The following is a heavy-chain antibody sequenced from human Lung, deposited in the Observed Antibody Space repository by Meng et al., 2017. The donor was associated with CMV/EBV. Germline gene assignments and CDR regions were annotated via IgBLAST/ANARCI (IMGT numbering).Heavy chain of an antibody. CDR2: INSNTGDT. J-gene: IGHJ4*02. V-gene: IGHV1-2*02. D-gene: IGHD1-26*01. Sequence: QVQLGQSGVEVNKPGSSVKVSCKASGYTLNDHYVHWVRQAPGQGLEWVGWINSNTGDTNYAQTPQGRVTMTTDTSTSTAYMELRSLRSDDTAVYYCARVEVGITSGDYWGQGTLVTVSS. CDR3: ARVEVGITSGDY. CDR1: GYTLNDHY.